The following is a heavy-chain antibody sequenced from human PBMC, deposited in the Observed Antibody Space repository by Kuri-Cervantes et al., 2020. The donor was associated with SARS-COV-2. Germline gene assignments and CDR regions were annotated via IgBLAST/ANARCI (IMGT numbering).Heavy chain of an antibody. V-gene: IGHV4-34*01. D-gene: IGHD3-22*01. CDR3: ARGGSMIVVRRYFDY. J-gene: IGHJ4*02. CDR1: GGSFSGYY. Sequence: GSLRLSCAVYGGSFSGYYWSWIRQPPGKGLEWIGEINHSGSTNYNPSLKSRVTISVDTSKNQFSLKLGSVTAADTAVYYCARGGSMIVVRRYFDYWGQGTLVTVSS. CDR2: INHSGST.